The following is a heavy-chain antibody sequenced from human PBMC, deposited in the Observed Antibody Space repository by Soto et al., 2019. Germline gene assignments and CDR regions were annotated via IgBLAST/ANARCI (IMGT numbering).Heavy chain of an antibody. CDR2: IYPGYSDT. Sequence: PGESLKISCKGSGYSFTSYWIGWVRQMPGKGLEWMGIIYPGYSDTRYSPSFQGQVTISADKSISTAYLQWSSLKASDTAMYYCASNYPYYYGSGSYYQTPYYYYYYMDVWGKGTTVTVSS. V-gene: IGHV5-51*01. D-gene: IGHD3-10*01. CDR3: ASNYPYYYGSGSYYQTPYYYYYYMDV. J-gene: IGHJ6*03. CDR1: GYSFTSYW.